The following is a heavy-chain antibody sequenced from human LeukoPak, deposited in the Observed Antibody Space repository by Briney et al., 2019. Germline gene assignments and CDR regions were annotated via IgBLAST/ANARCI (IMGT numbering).Heavy chain of an antibody. V-gene: IGHV4-59*01. CDR2: IYDIGST. CDR1: GVTISSYY. CDR3: ATDKYNDGDHVGWTY. J-gene: IGHJ4*02. D-gene: IGHD4-17*01. Sequence: SETLSLTCTVSGVTISSYYWSWIRQPPGKGLEWIGYIYDIGSTNYNPSLMSRVTISIDTSESQISLKLRSLTAADTAIYYCATDKYNDGDHVGWTYWGQGTPVTVSS.